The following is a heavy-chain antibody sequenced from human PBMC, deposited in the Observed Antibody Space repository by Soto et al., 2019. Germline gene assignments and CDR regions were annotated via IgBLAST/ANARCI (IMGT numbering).Heavy chain of an antibody. CDR3: AKLTATVIIPFDY. CDR1: GFTFNTYW. Sequence: GGSLRLSCAASGFTFNTYWMTWVRQSPGKGLEWVSAISGSGGSTYYADSVKGRFTISRDNSKNTLYLQMNSLRAEDTAVYYCAKLTATVIIPFDYWGQGTLVTVSS. D-gene: IGHD4-4*01. J-gene: IGHJ4*02. CDR2: ISGSGGST. V-gene: IGHV3-23*01.